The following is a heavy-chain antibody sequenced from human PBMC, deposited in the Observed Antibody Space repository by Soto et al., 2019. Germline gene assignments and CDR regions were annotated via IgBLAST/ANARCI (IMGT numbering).Heavy chain of an antibody. CDR3: ARDISLVPAAI. CDR1: GYTFTSCG. Sequence: VSSVKFSCKASGYTFTSCGISWVRQAPGQVLECMVWISGYNGSANYXXKLQGRVXXTTDTSRSTAXVELRXLRCDDTAVYYCARDISLVPAAIWCQGTLVTVSS. CDR2: ISGYNGSA. D-gene: IGHD2-2*01. J-gene: IGHJ4*02. V-gene: IGHV1-18*01.